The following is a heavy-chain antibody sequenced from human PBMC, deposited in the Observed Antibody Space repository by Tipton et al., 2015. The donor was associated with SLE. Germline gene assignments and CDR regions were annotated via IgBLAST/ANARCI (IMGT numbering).Heavy chain of an antibody. V-gene: IGHV4-31*03. CDR2: ISHSGST. J-gene: IGHJ4*02. CDR1: GGPISHYY. CDR3: SRGGVGGYDYFDS. Sequence: TLSLTCTVSGGPISHYYWSWIRQHPGKGLEWLGHISHSGSTQYSPSLRSRLTISVDTSKNQFSLKLSSVTAADTALYYCSRGGVGGYDYFDSWGPGALVTVSS. D-gene: IGHD5-12*01.